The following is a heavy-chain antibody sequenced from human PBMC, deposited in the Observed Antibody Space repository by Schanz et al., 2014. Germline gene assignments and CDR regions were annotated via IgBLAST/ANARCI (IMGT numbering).Heavy chain of an antibody. CDR2: ISVYNHNK. CDR3: ARDRRFFDRDDLYYFDS. CDR1: GYTFTSYG. V-gene: IGHV1-18*01. J-gene: IGHJ4*02. Sequence: QVQLVQSGAEVKKPGASVKVSCKASGYTFTSYGISWVRQAPGQGLEWMGWISVYNHNKEYDQKFQGRVTMTTDTSTSTAYIALTDLRSDDTAVYYCARDRRFFDRDDLYYFDSWGQGTLVTVSS. D-gene: IGHD3-3*01.